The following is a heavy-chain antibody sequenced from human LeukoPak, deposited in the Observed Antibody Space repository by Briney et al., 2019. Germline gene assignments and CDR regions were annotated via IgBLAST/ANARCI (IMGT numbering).Heavy chain of an antibody. V-gene: IGHV3-23*01. CDR2: ISGSGGST. CDR1: GFIFSSYG. J-gene: IGHJ4*02. CDR3: AKDLGDIYYYDSSGGIDY. D-gene: IGHD3-22*01. Sequence: GGTLRLSCAASGFIFSSYGMSWVRQAPGKGLEWVSTISGSGGSTYYADSVKGRFTISRDNSKNTLYLQMNSLRAEDTAVYYCAKDLGDIYYYDSSGGIDYWGQGTLVTVSS.